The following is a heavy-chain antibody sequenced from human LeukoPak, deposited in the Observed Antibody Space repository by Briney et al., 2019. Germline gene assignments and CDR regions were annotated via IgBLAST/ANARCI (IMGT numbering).Heavy chain of an antibody. V-gene: IGHV3-74*01. J-gene: IGHJ4*02. Sequence: GGSLRLSCASSGLTLRMYWMHWLRHPAGKGLVWVSRVNSHGSTTSYEDSVKGRFTISRDNAKNTLYLQVNSLRAEDTAVYHCARSRAYTGSTWTFDSWGQGALVTVSS. D-gene: IGHD6-13*01. CDR3: ARSRAYTGSTWTFDS. CDR1: GLTLRMYW. CDR2: VNSHGSTT.